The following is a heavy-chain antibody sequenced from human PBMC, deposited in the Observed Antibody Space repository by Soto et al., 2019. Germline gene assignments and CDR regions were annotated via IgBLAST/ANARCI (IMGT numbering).Heavy chain of an antibody. CDR1: VFAFSSFG. V-gene: IGHV3-33*01. CDR3: ARYCSGGRCYEGGLDF. Sequence: QVQLVESGGGVVQPGRSLRLSCAASVFAFSSFGMHWFRQAPGKGLEWVALVGYEGRDKYYGDSVKGRFTISRDYSENTVYLKMDSLRVEDTAIYFCARYCSGGRCYEGGLDFWGQGTLVTVSS. J-gene: IGHJ4*02. CDR2: VGYEGRDK. D-gene: IGHD2-15*01.